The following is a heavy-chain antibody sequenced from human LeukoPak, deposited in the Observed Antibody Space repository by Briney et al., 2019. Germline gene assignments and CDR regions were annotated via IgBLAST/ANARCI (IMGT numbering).Heavy chain of an antibody. V-gene: IGHV3-48*02. D-gene: IGHD3-22*01. CDR1: GFTFSSYV. Sequence: GGSLRLSCAASGFTFSSYVMSWVRQAPGKGLEWVSYISDSTSSKYYADSVKGRFTISRDNAKNSLYLQMNSLRDEDTAVYYCARDPYYYDSSGYYSTDYWGQGTLVTVSS. CDR2: ISDSTSSK. J-gene: IGHJ4*02. CDR3: ARDPYYYDSSGYYSTDY.